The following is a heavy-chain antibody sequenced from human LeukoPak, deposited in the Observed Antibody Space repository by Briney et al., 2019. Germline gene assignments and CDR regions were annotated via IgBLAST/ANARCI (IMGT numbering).Heavy chain of an antibody. CDR2: VNLQGST. J-gene: IGHJ4*02. CDR1: GGSITNTNY. CDR3: AREGGPYRPLDC. Sequence: SGTLSLTCGVSGGSITNTNYWTWVRQPPGKGLEWIGEVNLQGSTNYNPSLMGRVAISVDTSENHISLQLTSVTAADTAVYYCAREGGPYRPLDCSGQGILVTVSS. V-gene: IGHV4-4*02.